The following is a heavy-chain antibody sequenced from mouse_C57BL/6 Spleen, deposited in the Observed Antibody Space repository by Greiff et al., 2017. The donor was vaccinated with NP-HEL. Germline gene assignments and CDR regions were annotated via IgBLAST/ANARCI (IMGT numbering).Heavy chain of an antibody. CDR1: GYTFTSYW. CDR2: IHPNSGST. CDR3: ARWGTGNY. Sequence: QVHVKQSGAELVKPGASVKLSCKASGYTFTSYWMHWVKQRPGQGLEWIGMIHPNSGSTNYNEKFKSKATLTVDKSSSTAYMQLSSLTSEDSAVYYCARWGTGNYWGQGTTLTVSS. V-gene: IGHV1-64*01. J-gene: IGHJ2*01. D-gene: IGHD3-3*01.